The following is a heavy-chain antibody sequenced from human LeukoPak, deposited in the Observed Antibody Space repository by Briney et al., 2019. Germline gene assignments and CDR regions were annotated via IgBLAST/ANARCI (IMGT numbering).Heavy chain of an antibody. V-gene: IGHV4-59*01. CDR2: IYYSGST. D-gene: IGHD3-10*01. J-gene: IGHJ4*02. CDR1: GCSLSSYY. Sequence: PSETLSLTCTVSGCSLSSYYWGWIRQPPGKGLEWIGYIYYSGSTNYNPSLKSRVTISVDTSKNQCSLKLSSVTAADTAVYYCARDGGMVPMLYWGQGTLVTVSS. CDR3: ARDGGMVPMLY.